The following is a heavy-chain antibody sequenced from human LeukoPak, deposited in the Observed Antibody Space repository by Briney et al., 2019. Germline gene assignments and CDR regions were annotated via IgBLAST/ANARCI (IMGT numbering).Heavy chain of an antibody. Sequence: KASETLSLTCTVSGVSISSSSYYWGWIRQPPGKGLEWIGSIYYSGSTYYNPSLKSRVTISVDTSKNQFSLKLSSVTAADTAVYYCASLRRRGIAAAGTSFFGFDPWGQGTLVTVSS. CDR1: GVSISSSSYY. CDR3: ASLRRRGIAAAGTSFFGFDP. D-gene: IGHD6-13*01. CDR2: IYYSGST. V-gene: IGHV4-39*01. J-gene: IGHJ5*02.